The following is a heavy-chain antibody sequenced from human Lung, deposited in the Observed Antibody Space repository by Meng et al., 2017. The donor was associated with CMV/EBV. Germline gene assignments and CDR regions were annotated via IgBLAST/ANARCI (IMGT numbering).Heavy chain of an antibody. J-gene: IGHJ5*02. CDR3: ARGGYCSSTSCYRGWFDP. CDR2: INPNSGGT. CDR1: GYTFTGYY. V-gene: IGHV1-2*02. D-gene: IGHD2-2*02. Sequence: ASVXVSXKASGYTFTGYYMHWVRQAPGQGLEWMGWINPNSGGTNYAQKFQGRVTMTRDTSISTAYMELSRLRSDDTAVYYGARGGYCSSTSCYRGWFDPWXQGTXVTVSS.